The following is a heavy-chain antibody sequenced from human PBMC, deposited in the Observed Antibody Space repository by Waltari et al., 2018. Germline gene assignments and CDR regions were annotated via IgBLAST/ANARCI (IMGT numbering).Heavy chain of an antibody. Sequence: QVPLVQSGAEVKKPGSSVKVSCKASGGTFSSYAIRWVGQVPGQGLEWMGGIIPIFGTANYAQKFQGRVTITTDESTSTAYMELSSLRSEDTAVYYCARDPIAAAGRGNWFDPWGQGTLVTVSS. J-gene: IGHJ5*02. CDR2: IIPIFGTA. CDR1: GGTFSSYA. V-gene: IGHV1-69*05. CDR3: ARDPIAAAGRGNWFDP. D-gene: IGHD6-13*01.